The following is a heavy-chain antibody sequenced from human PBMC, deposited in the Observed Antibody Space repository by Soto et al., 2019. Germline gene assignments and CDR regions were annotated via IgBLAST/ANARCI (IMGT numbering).Heavy chain of an antibody. J-gene: IGHJ4*02. Sequence: SETLSLTCTVSGGSISSYYWSWIRQPPGKGLEWIGYIYYSGSTNYNPSLKSRVTISVDTSKNQFSLKLSSVTAADTAVYYCARFGGNCSSTSCYIGPVDYWGQGTLVTVSS. CDR2: IYYSGST. V-gene: IGHV4-59*01. D-gene: IGHD2-2*02. CDR1: GGSISSYY. CDR3: ARFGGNCSSTSCYIGPVDY.